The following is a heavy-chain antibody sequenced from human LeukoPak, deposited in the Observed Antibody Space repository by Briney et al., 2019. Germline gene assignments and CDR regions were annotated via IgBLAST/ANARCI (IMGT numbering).Heavy chain of an antibody. D-gene: IGHD1-1*01. Sequence: PGGSLRLSCAASGFTFSSYAMSWVRQAPGEGLEWVSGISAGGGTTYYADSVKGRFTISRDKSKSTLYLQMNSLTVEDTAVYYCAKASWVSNADAVLWGQGTVVTVSS. CDR1: GFTFSSYA. V-gene: IGHV3-23*01. CDR2: ISAGGGTT. CDR3: AKASWVSNADAVL. J-gene: IGHJ4*02.